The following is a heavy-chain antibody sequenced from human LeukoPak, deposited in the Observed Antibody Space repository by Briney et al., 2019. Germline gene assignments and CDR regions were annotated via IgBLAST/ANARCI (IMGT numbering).Heavy chain of an antibody. CDR3: ARGSIGGYDSLSNYYYYGMDV. J-gene: IGHJ6*02. Sequence: GGSLRLSCAASGFTFSSYAMHWVRQAPGKGLEWVAVISYDGSNKYYADSVKGRFTISRDNSKNTLYLQMNSLRAEDTAVYYCARGSIGGYDSLSNYYYYGMDVWGQGTTVTVSS. V-gene: IGHV3-30-3*01. D-gene: IGHD5-12*01. CDR1: GFTFSSYA. CDR2: ISYDGSNK.